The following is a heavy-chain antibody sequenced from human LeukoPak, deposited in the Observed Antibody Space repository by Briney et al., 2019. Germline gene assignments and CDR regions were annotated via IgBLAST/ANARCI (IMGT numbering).Heavy chain of an antibody. D-gene: IGHD6-13*01. J-gene: IGHJ4*02. Sequence: SETLSLTCTVSGGSISSSSYYWGWIRQPPGKGLMWIGSIHYSGRTYSNPSLKSRVTISVDTSKNQFSLKLSSVTAADTAVYYCARAQGPPYSSSWYFDYWGQGTLVTVSS. V-gene: IGHV4-39*07. CDR3: ARAQGPPYSSSWYFDY. CDR1: GGSISSSSYY. CDR2: IHYSGRT.